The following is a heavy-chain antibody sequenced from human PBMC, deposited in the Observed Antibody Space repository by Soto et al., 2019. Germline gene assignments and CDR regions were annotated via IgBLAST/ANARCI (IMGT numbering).Heavy chain of an antibody. V-gene: IGHV1-69*01. J-gene: IGHJ4*02. CDR1: GGTFSSYA. CDR2: IMPIFGTA. CDR3: ARHGIAAFDY. D-gene: IGHD6-13*01. Sequence: QVQLVQSGAEVKKPGSSVKVSCKASGGTFSSYAISWVRQAPGQGLEWMGGIMPIFGTANYAQKFHGRVTITADESTSTAYMKLSSLRSEDKAVYYCARHGIAAFDYWGQGTLVTVSS.